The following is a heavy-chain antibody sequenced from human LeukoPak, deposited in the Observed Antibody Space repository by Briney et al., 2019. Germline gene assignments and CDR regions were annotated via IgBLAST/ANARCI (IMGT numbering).Heavy chain of an antibody. D-gene: IGHD1-26*01. CDR2: IKQDGSEK. J-gene: IGHJ3*02. CDR1: GFTFSSYW. CDR3: ARTSGSYDAFDI. Sequence: GGSLRLSCAASGFTFSSYWMSWVRQAPGEGREWVANIKQDGSEKYYVDSVKGRFTISRDNAKNSLYLQMNSLRAEDTAVYYCARTSGSYDAFDIWGQGTMVTVSS. V-gene: IGHV3-7*01.